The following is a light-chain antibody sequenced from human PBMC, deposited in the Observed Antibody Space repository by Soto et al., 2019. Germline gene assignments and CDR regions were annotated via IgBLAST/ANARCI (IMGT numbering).Light chain of an antibody. CDR3: LQDYNSPIT. CDR2: AAS. Sequence: AIQLTQSPSSLSASVGDRITITCRASQDISKDLGWFQQKPGKAPKLLIYAASILQTGVPSRFSGSGSGSAFSLTITSLQPEDFATYYCLQDYNSPITFGQGTRLEIK. V-gene: IGKV1-6*02. CDR1: QDISKD. J-gene: IGKJ5*01.